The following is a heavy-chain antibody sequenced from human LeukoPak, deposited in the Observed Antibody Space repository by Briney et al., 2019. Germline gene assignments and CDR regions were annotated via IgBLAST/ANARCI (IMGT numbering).Heavy chain of an antibody. J-gene: IGHJ4*02. D-gene: IGHD3-10*01. CDR3: ARVTGRAHTVYGSGSYFPPDYFDY. Sequence: PSQTLSLTCTVSGGSISSGSYYWSWIRPPAGKGLEWIGRIYTSGSTNYNPSLKSRVTISVDTSKNQFSLKLSSVTAADTAVYYCARVTGRAHTVYGSGSYFPPDYFDYWGQGTLVTVSS. CDR2: IYTSGST. V-gene: IGHV4-61*02. CDR1: GGSISSGSYY.